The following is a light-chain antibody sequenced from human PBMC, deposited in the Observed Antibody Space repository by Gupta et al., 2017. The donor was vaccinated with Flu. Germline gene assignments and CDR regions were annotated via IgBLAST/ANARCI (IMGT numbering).Light chain of an antibody. V-gene: IGLV3-21*02. CDR1: NTGRKS. CDR3: QVWDSYSDHWV. CDR2: DDS. J-gene: IGLJ3*02. Sequence: SYLLTQPPSVSVAPGQTASIPCEGNNTGRKSVHWYQQKPGQAPVLVVYDDSDRPSGIPERFSGSNSVNTATLTIGRVEAGDEADYFCQVWDSYSDHWVFGGGTKVTV.